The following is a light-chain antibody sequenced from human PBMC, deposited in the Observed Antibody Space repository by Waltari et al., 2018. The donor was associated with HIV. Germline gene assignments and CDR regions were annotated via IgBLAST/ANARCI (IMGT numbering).Light chain of an antibody. CDR2: DAS. CDR3: QQRSNWHT. CDR1: QSVRNY. V-gene: IGKV3-11*01. Sequence: EIVLTQSPDTLSLSPGERATLSCRASQSVRNYLAWYQQKPGQAPRLLIYDASNRATGIPARSSGSGSGTDFTLTISSLEPEDFAVYYCQQRSNWHTFGQGTKLEIK. J-gene: IGKJ2*01.